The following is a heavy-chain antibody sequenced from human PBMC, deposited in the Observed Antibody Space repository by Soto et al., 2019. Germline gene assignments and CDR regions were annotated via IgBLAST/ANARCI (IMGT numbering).Heavy chain of an antibody. CDR1: SGSISSIHW. CDR3: ARLGEGTNYPDY. CDR2: IYHSGST. D-gene: IGHD2-2*01. V-gene: IGHV4-4*02. Sequence: SDTLSLTCIVSSGSISSIHWWTWIRQPPGKGLEWIGEIYHSGSTNYNPSFKSRVTISVDKSRNQFSLKLSSVTAADAAVYYCARLGEGTNYPDYWGQGTLVTVSS. J-gene: IGHJ4*02.